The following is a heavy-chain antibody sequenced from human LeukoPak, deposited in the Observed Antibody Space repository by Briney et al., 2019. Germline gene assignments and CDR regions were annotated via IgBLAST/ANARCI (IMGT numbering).Heavy chain of an antibody. D-gene: IGHD2-2*01. J-gene: IGHJ3*01. CDR1: GLSHNDNY. CDR2: MYSGVTK. V-gene: IGHV3-53*01. Sequence: PGGSLTLSCVPSGLSHNDNYMSGLRHGPGKGLEGVSDMYSGVTKYYAEPVQGRFTISRDISKNTVYLQLNRLGVEDTARYDCARVLAGVPDGLPAHGSPWGQGTIVSVSS. CDR3: ARVLAGVPDGLPAHGSP.